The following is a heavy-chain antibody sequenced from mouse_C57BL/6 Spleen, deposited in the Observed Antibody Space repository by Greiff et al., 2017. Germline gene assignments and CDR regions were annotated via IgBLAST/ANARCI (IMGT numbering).Heavy chain of an antibody. CDR2: INPYNGGT. D-gene: IGHD1-1*01. Sequence: EVQLQQSGPVLVKPGASVKMSCKASGYTFTDYYMNWVKQSHGKSLEWIGVINPYNGGTSYNQKFKGKATLTVDKSSSTAYMELNSLTSEDSAVYYCARYEGPDYYGSSYWYFDVWGTGTTVTVSS. J-gene: IGHJ1*03. CDR3: ARYEGPDYYGSSYWYFDV. V-gene: IGHV1-19*01. CDR1: GYTFTDYY.